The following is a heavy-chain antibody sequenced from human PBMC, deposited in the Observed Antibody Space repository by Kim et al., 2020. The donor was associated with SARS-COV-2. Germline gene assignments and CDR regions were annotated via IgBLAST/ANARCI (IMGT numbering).Heavy chain of an antibody. CDR3: ATDPPRPYYGYYGALDY. D-gene: IGHD4-17*01. V-gene: IGHV1-24*01. J-gene: IGHJ4*02. Sequence: ASVKVSCKVSGYTLTELSVHWVRQAPGKGIEWMGGFDPEDGETIYAQKFQGRVTMTEDTSTDTAFMELSSLRSEDTAVYYCATDPPRPYYGYYGALDYWGQGTLGTVSS. CDR2: FDPEDGET. CDR1: GYTLTELS.